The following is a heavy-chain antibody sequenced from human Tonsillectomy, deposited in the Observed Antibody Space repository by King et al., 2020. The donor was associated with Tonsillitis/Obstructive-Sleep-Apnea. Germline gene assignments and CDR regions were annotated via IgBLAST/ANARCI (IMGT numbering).Heavy chain of an antibody. CDR1: GFTLSYFG. J-gene: IGHJ3*02. CDR3: ARDGFNAIDI. Sequence: VQLVQSGGGVVQPGRSLRLSCAASGFTLSYFGIHWVRQAPGTGLEWVAVIWYDGSNKYYADSVKGRFTISRDNSKKTLYLQMNSLRPEDTAVYYCARDGFNAIDIWGQGTMVTVSS. CDR2: IWYDGSNK. V-gene: IGHV3-33*01.